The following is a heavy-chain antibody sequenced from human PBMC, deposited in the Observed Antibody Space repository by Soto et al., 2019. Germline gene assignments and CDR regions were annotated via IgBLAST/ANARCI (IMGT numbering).Heavy chain of an antibody. CDR1: GGSISSRSYY. D-gene: IGHD2-2*01. Sequence: PSETLSLTCTVSGGSISSRSYYWGWIRQPPGKGLEWIGGIYYSGTTFYSPSLKSRVIISVDTSKNQFSLKLTSVTAADTAMYYCASQNETSTSWFYSCGQGNLLTVSS. CDR2: IYYSGTT. CDR3: ASQNETSTSWFYS. J-gene: IGHJ5*01. V-gene: IGHV4-39*01.